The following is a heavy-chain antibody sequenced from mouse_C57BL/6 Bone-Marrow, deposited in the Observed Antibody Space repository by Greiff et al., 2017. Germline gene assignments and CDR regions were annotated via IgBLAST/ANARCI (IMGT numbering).Heavy chain of an antibody. J-gene: IGHJ4*01. Sequence: VQLQQSGPELVKPGASVKLSCKASGYSFTGYYMNWVKQSPEKSLEWIGEINPSTGGTNYNQKFKAKATLTVDKSSSTAYMQLKSLTSKDSAVYYCARYGSWPMYYWGQGTSVTVSS. CDR1: GYSFTGYY. D-gene: IGHD1-1*01. V-gene: IGHV1-42*01. CDR2: INPSTGGT. CDR3: ARYGSWPMYY.